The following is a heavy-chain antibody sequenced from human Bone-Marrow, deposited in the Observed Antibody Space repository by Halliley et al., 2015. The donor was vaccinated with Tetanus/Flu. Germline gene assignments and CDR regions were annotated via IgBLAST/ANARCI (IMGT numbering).Heavy chain of an antibody. CDR3: ARAFSNSWYWYFDL. J-gene: IGHJ2*01. CDR2: INWNGDTS. Sequence: SLRLSCAASGFRFDDYGMSWVRQVPGKGLEWVSGINWNGDTSGYAESVRGRFIISRDNAKNSLYLQINSLRVEDTALYHCARAFSNSWYWYFDLWGRGSLVTVSS. CDR1: GFRFDDYG. V-gene: IGHV3-20*01. D-gene: IGHD2-2*01.